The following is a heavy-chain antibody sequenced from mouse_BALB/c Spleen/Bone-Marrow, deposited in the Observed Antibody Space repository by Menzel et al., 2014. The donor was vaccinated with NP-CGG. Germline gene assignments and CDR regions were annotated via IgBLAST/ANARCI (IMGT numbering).Heavy chain of an antibody. J-gene: IGHJ3*01. CDR3: ARLYDYGWFAY. Sequence: DVHLVESGGGLVQPGRSLKLSCAASGFDFSRYWMSLVRQAPGKGLEWIGEINPDSGTINYSPSLKDKFIISRDNAKNTLYLQMSKVRSEDTALYYCARLYDYGWFAYWGQGTLVTVSS. CDR1: GFDFSRYW. D-gene: IGHD2-4*01. CDR2: INPDSGTI. V-gene: IGHV4-1*02.